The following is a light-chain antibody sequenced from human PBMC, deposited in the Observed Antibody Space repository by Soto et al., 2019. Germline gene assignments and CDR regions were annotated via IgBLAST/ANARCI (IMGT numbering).Light chain of an antibody. Sequence: IQMSPFPFILAVSPGERATLSCRASQSVGINLAWYQQKPGQAPRLLIYDASSRATGAPARFSGSGSGTDFTLTISSLQSEDFAVYYCQQYNKWPRTFGQGTKVDIK. CDR3: QQYNKWPRT. CDR1: QSVGIN. J-gene: IGKJ1*01. CDR2: DAS. V-gene: IGKV3-15*01.